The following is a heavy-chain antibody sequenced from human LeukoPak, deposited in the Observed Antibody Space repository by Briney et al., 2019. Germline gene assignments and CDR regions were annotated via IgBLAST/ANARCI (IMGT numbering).Heavy chain of an antibody. CDR3: AREMVPGNWFDP. V-gene: IGHV1-2*02. Sequence: ASVKVSCKASGYTFTGYYMHWVRQAPGQGLEWMGWINPNSGGTNYAQKFQGRVTMTRDTSISTAYMELSRLRSDDTAVYYCAREMVPGNWFDPWGQRTLVTVSS. J-gene: IGHJ5*02. CDR2: INPNSGGT. D-gene: IGHD3-10*01. CDR1: GYTFTGYY.